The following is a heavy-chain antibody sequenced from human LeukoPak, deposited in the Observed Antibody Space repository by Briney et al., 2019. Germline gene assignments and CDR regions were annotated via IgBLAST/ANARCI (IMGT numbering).Heavy chain of an antibody. V-gene: IGHV4-39*07. J-gene: IGHJ4*02. D-gene: IGHD5-18*01. CDR2: IYYSGSA. CDR1: GGSISSSSYY. Sequence: SETLSLTCTVSGGSISSSSYYWGWIRQPPGKGLEWIGSIYYSGSAYYNPSLKSRVTISVDTSKNQFSLKLSSVTAADTAVYYCARVGGYSYGYVIDYWGQGTLVTVSS. CDR3: ARVGGYSYGYVIDY.